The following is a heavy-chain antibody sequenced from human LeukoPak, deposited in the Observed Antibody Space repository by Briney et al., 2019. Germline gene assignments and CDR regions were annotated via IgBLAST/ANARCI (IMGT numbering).Heavy chain of an antibody. D-gene: IGHD3-22*01. Sequence: GRSLRLSCAASGFTFHDYAVHSVPQAPGKGLDSVSGISWNSGSIGYADSVKGRFTISRDNGKNSLYPQMNSLRAEDTALYYCAKAKWLLLGGYDYWGQGTLVTVSS. CDR1: GFTFHDYA. V-gene: IGHV3-9*01. J-gene: IGHJ4*02. CDR2: ISWNSGSI. CDR3: AKAKWLLLGGYDY.